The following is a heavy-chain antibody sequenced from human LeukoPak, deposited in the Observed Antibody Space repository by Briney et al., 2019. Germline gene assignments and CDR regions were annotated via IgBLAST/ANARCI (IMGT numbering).Heavy chain of an antibody. J-gene: IGHJ4*02. V-gene: IGHV3-7*03. Sequence: GGSLRLSCVASGFSFNNYRMTWVRQAPGKGLEWVANIKQDGSEKQYVDSVKGRFAISRDNAKKSLYLQINTLRAEDTAVYYCVRGPHIAATSYWGQGTLVTVSS. D-gene: IGHD6-25*01. CDR1: GFSFNNYR. CDR3: VRGPHIAATSY. CDR2: IKQDGSEK.